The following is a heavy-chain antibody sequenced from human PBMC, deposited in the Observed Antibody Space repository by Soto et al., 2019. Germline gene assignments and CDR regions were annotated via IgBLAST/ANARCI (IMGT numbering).Heavy chain of an antibody. CDR1: GFTFSSYG. J-gene: IGHJ4*02. V-gene: IGHV3-30*18. Sequence: QVQLVESGGGVVQPGRSLRLSCAASGFTFSSYGMHWVRQAPGKGLEWVAVISYDGSNKYYADSVKGRFTISRDISKNTLYLQMNSLRAEDTAVYYCAKVGTSGIAAAGAIDYWGQGTLVTVSS. D-gene: IGHD6-13*01. CDR3: AKVGTSGIAAAGAIDY. CDR2: ISYDGSNK.